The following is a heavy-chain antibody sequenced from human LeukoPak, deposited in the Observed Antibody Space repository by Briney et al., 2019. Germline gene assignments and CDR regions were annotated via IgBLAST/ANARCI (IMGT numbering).Heavy chain of an antibody. CDR3: ARRTGYYDGFDY. V-gene: IGHV4-61*01. J-gene: IGHJ4*02. D-gene: IGHD3/OR15-3a*01. Sequence: PSETLSLTCTVSGGSISSSSYYWSWIRQPPGEGLEWIGYIYYSGSTNYNPSLKSRVTISVDTSKNQFSLKVSSVTAADTAVYYCARRTGYYDGFDYWGQGTLVTVSS. CDR2: IYYSGST. CDR1: GGSISSSSYY.